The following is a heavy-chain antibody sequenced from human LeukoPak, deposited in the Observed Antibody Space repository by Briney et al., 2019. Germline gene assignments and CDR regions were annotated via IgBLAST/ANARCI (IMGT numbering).Heavy chain of an antibody. CDR1: GFTVSSNY. J-gene: IGHJ4*02. D-gene: IGHD5-18*01. V-gene: IGHV3-53*05. CDR2: IYSGGST. CDR3: ARSRSRIQLFDY. Sequence: GGSLRLSCAVSGFTVSSNYMSWVRQAPGKGLEWVSVIYSGGSTYYADSVKGRFTISRDNSKNTLYLQVNRLRSDDTAVYYCARSRSRIQLFDYWGQGTLVTVSS.